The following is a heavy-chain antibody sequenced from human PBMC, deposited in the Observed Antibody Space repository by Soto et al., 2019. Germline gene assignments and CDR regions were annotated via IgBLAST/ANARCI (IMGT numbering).Heavy chain of an antibody. CDR1: GMTLINAW. Sequence: GSLRLSCTASGMTLINAWMNWVRQAPGKGPEWVGRIKNKLDGGTTDYAAPVKGRFTISRDDSKNTRYLQMNSLKTEDTAVYYCTTDWRDIVVVPAAIPLPYYYYYGMDVWGQGTTVTVSS. V-gene: IGHV3-15*01. D-gene: IGHD2-2*01. CDR2: IKNKLDGGTT. CDR3: TTDWRDIVVVPAAIPLPYYYYYGMDV. J-gene: IGHJ6*02.